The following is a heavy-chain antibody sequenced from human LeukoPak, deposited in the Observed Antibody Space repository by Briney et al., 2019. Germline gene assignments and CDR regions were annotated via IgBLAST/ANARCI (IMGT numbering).Heavy chain of an antibody. D-gene: IGHD3-3*01. CDR3: AKAPSWRPTYYGMDV. Sequence: GGSPRLCCAASGFTFSSYGMHWVRQAPGKGLEWVAVISYDGSNKYYADSVKGRFTISRDNSKNTLYLQMNSLRAEDTAVYYCAKAPSWRPTYYGMDVWGQGTTVTVPS. CDR1: GFTFSSYG. V-gene: IGHV3-30*18. J-gene: IGHJ6*02. CDR2: ISYDGSNK.